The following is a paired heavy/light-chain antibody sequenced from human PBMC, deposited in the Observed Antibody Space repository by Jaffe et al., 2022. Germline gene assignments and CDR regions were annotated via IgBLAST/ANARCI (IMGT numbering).Heavy chain of an antibody. CDR3: ARINGNWGGVCDS. D-gene: IGHD7-27*01. CDR2: IRHDGTEK. CDR1: GFTFSNYY. J-gene: IGHJ4*02. V-gene: IGHV3-7*01. Sequence: EVQLVESGGGLVQPGGSLRLSCAASGFTFSNYYMTWVRQAPGKGLEWVASIRHDGTEKFYVDSVKGRFTISRDNADNSVYLQMNSLRAEDTAMYWCARINGNWGGVCDSWGQGTLVTVSS.
Light chain of an antibody. Sequence: DIVMTQSPDSLAVSLGERATINCKSSQSLLYTTNNNNYLTWYQQKPGQPPKLLIYWAYMRQSGVPDRFSGSGSGTDFTLTISSLQAEDVAVYYCQQYHSVPWTFGQGTRVEI. J-gene: IGKJ1*01. CDR1: QSLLYTTNNNNY. CDR3: QQYHSVPWT. CDR2: WAY. V-gene: IGKV4-1*01.